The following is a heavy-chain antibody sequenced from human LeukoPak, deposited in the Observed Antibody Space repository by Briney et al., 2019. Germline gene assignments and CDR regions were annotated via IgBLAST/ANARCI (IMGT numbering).Heavy chain of an antibody. CDR1: GGSISSYY. J-gene: IGHJ4*02. V-gene: IGHV4-59*08. CDR3: ARQGRGYGGNSDY. Sequence: PSETLSLTCTVSGGSISSYYWTWIRQPPGKGLEWIGYMYYSGSTNYNPSLKSRVTISVDTSKNQFSLKLSSVTAADTAVYYCARQGRGYGGNSDYWGQGTLVTVSS. D-gene: IGHD4-23*01. CDR2: MYYSGST.